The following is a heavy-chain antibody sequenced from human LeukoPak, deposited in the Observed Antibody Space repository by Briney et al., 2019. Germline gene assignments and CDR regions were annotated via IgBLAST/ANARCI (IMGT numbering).Heavy chain of an antibody. CDR3: GRSAGFVHFDH. D-gene: IGHD3-16*01. CDR2: IYHSGST. Sequence: SETLSLTCPVSGGSINSSDYYWGWIRQPPGKGLEWIGSIYHSGSTYYNPSLKSRVTISVDTSKNQFSLKLRSVTAADTALYYCGRSAGFVHFDHWGQGTLVTVSS. CDR1: GGSINSSDYY. V-gene: IGHV4-39*07. J-gene: IGHJ4*02.